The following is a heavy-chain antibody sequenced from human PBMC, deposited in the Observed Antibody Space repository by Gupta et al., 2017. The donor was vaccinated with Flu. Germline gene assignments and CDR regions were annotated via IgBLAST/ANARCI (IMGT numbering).Heavy chain of an antibody. CDR3: ARMARGFSAHDDFDI. D-gene: IGHD3-22*01. Sequence: SGGSISGYYWSWIRQPPGKGLELIGCIYYSGSSNYNPSLKRRVTISVDTSKDQFSLKLSSVTAADTAVYYCARMARGFSAHDDFDIWGQGTMVTVSS. CDR1: GGSISGYY. V-gene: IGHV4-59*01. CDR2: IYYSGSS. J-gene: IGHJ3*02.